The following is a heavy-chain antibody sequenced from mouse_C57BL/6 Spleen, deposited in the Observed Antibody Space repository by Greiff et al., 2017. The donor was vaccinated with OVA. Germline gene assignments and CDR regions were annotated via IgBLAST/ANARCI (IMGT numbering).Heavy chain of an antibody. CDR1: GFTFSDYG. J-gene: IGHJ2*01. CDR3: ARNYDGGFDY. V-gene: IGHV5-17*01. Sequence: EVKVVESGGGLVKPGGSLKLSCAASGFTFSDYGMHWVRQAPEKGLEWVAYISSGSSTIYYADTVKGRFTISRDNAKNTLFLQMTSLRSEDTAMYYCARNYDGGFDYWGQGTTLTVSS. CDR2: ISSGSSTI. D-gene: IGHD2-4*01.